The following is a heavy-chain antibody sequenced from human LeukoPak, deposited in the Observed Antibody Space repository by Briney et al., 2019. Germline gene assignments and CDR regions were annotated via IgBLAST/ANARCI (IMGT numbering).Heavy chain of an antibody. CDR3: ARIGSLSYAGTGLSAFDI. J-gene: IGHJ3*02. CDR2: XXXXGRP. CDR1: GDSIRRXY. D-gene: IGHD6-13*01. V-gene: IGHV4-59*01. Sequence: SETLSLTCTVSGDSIRRXYWSWIRQTPGXXXXXXXXXXXXGRPDYNPSLKSRVTISLDTSENQFSLKVSSVTAADTAVYYCARIGSLSYAGTGLSAFDIWGRGTMVTVSS.